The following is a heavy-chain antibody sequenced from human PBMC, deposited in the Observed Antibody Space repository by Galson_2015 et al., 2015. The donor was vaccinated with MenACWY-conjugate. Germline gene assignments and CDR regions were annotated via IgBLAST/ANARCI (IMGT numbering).Heavy chain of an antibody. CDR2: INHSGST. D-gene: IGHD2-15*01. Sequence: LSLTCAVYGGSFSGYYWSWIRQPPGKGLEWIGEINHSGSTNYNPSLKSRVTISVDTSKNQFSLMLTSVTAVDTAVYYCARGASGGPYGMDVWGQGTTVTVSS. V-gene: IGHV4-34*01. CDR1: GGSFSGYY. J-gene: IGHJ6*02. CDR3: ARGASGGPYGMDV.